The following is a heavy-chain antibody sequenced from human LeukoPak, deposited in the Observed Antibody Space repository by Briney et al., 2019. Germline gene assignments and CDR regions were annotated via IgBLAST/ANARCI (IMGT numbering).Heavy chain of an antibody. CDR3: ASEGANYGDYSDY. V-gene: IGHV4-34*01. Sequence: GSLRLSCAASGFTFSSYWMSWIRQPPGKGLEWIGEINHSGSTNYNPSLKSRVTISVDTSKNQFSLKLSSVTAADTAVYYCASEGANYGDYSDYWGQGTLVTVSS. CDR1: GFTFSSYW. CDR2: INHSGST. D-gene: IGHD4-17*01. J-gene: IGHJ4*02.